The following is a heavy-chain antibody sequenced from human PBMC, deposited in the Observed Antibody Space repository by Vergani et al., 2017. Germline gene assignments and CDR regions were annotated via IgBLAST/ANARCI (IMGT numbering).Heavy chain of an antibody. CDR1: GFTFSSYA. Sequence: VQLVESGGGLVKPGGSLRLSCAASGFTFSSYAMHWVRQAPGKGLEWVAVISYDGSNKYYADSVKGRFTISRDNSKNTLYLQMNSLRAEDTAVYYCARDGSVWFGEFETDYWGQGTLVTVSS. CDR3: ARDGSVWFGEFETDY. V-gene: IGHV3-30-3*01. D-gene: IGHD3-10*01. CDR2: ISYDGSNK. J-gene: IGHJ4*02.